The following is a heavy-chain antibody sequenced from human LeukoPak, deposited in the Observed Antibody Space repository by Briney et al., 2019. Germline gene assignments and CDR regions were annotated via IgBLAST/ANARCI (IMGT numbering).Heavy chain of an antibody. CDR2: IYSGGST. Sequence: GGSLRLSCAASGFTVSSNYMSWVRQAPGKGLEWVSVIYSGGSTYYADSVKGRFTISRDNSKNTLYLQMNSLRAEDTAVYYCARDDKYYDSSGYSSGIVGDYWGQGTLVTVSS. CDR1: GFTVSSNY. CDR3: ARDDKYYDSSGYSSGIVGDY. J-gene: IGHJ4*02. V-gene: IGHV3-66*01. D-gene: IGHD3-22*01.